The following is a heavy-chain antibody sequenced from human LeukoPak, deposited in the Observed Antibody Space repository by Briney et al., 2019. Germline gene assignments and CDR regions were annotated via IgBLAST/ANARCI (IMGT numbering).Heavy chain of an antibody. V-gene: IGHV4-39*07. CDR3: ARDRPSYGEGAFDI. CDR1: GGSFSSSSYY. D-gene: IGHD4-17*01. CDR2: IYYSGST. J-gene: IGHJ3*02. Sequence: SETLSLTCTVSGGSFSSSSYYWGWIRQPPGKGLEWIGSIYYSGSTYYNPSLKSRVTTSVDTSKNQFSLKLSSVTAADTAVYYCARDRPSYGEGAFDIWGQGTMVTVSS.